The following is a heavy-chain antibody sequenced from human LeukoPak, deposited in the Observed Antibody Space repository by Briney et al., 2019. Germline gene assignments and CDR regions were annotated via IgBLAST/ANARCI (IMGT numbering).Heavy chain of an antibody. CDR1: GGSISSGSYY. Sequence: SETLSLTCTVSGGSISSGSYYWSWIRQPAGKGLEWIGRIYTSGSTNYNPSLKSRVTISVDTSKNQFSLKLSSVTAADTAVYYCARFGPPNYGGKEDDLGYWGQGTLVTVSS. D-gene: IGHD4-23*01. CDR2: IYTSGST. V-gene: IGHV4-61*02. CDR3: ARFGPPNYGGKEDDLGY. J-gene: IGHJ4*02.